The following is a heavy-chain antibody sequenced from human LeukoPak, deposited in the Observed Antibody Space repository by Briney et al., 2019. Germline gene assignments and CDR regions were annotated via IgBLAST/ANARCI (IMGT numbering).Heavy chain of an antibody. CDR1: GFNFDAYA. J-gene: IGHJ4*02. D-gene: IGHD2-15*01. CDR3: AKDIGDDGTFYYTGADGNFYYYFNY. V-gene: IGHV3-43*01. Sequence: GGSLRLSCGASGFNFDAYAMAWVRQAPGKGLEWVSLITRDGNSKYYTASVRGRFTIPRDNSKNSLYLQMNSLTIEDTALYYCAKDIGDDGTFYYTGADGNFYYYFNYWGQGTLVTVSS. CDR2: ITRDGNSK.